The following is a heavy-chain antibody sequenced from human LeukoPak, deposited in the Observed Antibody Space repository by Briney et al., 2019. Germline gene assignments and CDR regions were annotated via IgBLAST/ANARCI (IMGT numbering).Heavy chain of an antibody. D-gene: IGHD3-22*01. CDR3: ARGPADYYDSSGYHGFDY. V-gene: IGHV4-34*01. CDR1: GGSFSGYY. Sequence: KPSETLSLTCAVYGGSFSGYYWSWIRQPPGKGVEWIGEINHSGSTNYNPSLKSRVTISVDTSKNQFSLKLSSVTAADTAVYYCARGPADYYDSSGYHGFDYWGQGTLATVSS. J-gene: IGHJ4*02. CDR2: INHSGST.